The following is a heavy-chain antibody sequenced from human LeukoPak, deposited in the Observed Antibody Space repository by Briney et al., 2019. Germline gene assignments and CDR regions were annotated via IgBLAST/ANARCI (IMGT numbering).Heavy chain of an antibody. D-gene: IGHD1-26*01. CDR1: GGSFSGYY. CDR3: ARGIVGATANWFDP. CDR2: MNHSGST. Sequence: PSETLSLTCTVYGGSFSGYYWTWIRQPPGKGLEWVGEMNHSGSTNYNASLKSRVIISVDTSKKQFSLKLSSVTAADTAVYYYARGIVGATANWFDPWGQGTLVTVSS. J-gene: IGHJ5*02. V-gene: IGHV4-34*01.